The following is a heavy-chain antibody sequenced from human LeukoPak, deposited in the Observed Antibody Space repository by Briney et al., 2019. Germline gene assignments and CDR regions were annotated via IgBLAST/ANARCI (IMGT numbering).Heavy chain of an antibody. V-gene: IGHV3-23*01. J-gene: IGHJ4*02. CDR2: LSTAGGST. CDR3: AKRIAAAGPYFDY. CDR1: GFTFSSYA. D-gene: IGHD6-13*01. Sequence: GGCLRLSCAASGFTFSSYAMSWVRQAPGKGLEWVSALSTAGGSTYYADSVKGRFTISRDNSKNTLYLQMNSLRAEDTALYYCAKRIAAAGPYFDYWGQGTLVTVSS.